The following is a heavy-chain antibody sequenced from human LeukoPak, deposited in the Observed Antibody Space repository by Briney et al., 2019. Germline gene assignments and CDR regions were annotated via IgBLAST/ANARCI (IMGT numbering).Heavy chain of an antibody. Sequence: GESLKISCKGSGYSFTSYWISWVRQMPGKGLEWMGRIDPSDSYTNYSPSFQGHVTISADKSISTAYLQWSSLKASDTAMYYCARLSYSYGSIYYGMDVWGQGTTVTVSS. V-gene: IGHV5-10-1*01. J-gene: IGHJ6*02. CDR2: IDPSDSYT. CDR3: ARLSYSYGSIYYGMDV. CDR1: GYSFTSYW. D-gene: IGHD5-18*01.